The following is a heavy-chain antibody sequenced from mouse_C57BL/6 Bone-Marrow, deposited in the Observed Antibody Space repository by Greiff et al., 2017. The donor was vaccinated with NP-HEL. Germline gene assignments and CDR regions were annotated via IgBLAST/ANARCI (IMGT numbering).Heavy chain of an antibody. CDR3: ASAYGSSLYYCDY. CDR2: IHPNSGST. D-gene: IGHD1-1*01. V-gene: IGHV1-64*01. J-gene: IGHJ2*01. Sequence: QVQLKQPGAELVKPGASVKLSCKASGYTFTSYWMHWVKQRPGQGLEWIGMIHPNSGSTNYNEKFKSKATLTVDKSSSTAYMQLSSLTSEDSAVYYCASAYGSSLYYCDYWGQGTTLTVSS. CDR1: GYTFTSYW.